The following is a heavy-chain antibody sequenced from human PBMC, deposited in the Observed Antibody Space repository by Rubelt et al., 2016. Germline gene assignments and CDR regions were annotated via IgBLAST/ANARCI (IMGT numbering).Heavy chain of an antibody. Sequence: QQVVPGGGVVQPGRSLRLSCAASGFTFSSYGMHWVRQAPGKGLEWVAVISYDGSNKYYADSVKGRFTISRDNSKNTLYLQMNSLRAEDTAVYYCEREIRVVVPAAMRYYYYYMDVWGKGTTVTVSS. CDR1: GFTFSSYG. CDR3: EREIRVVVPAAMRYYYYYMDV. D-gene: IGHD2-2*01. V-gene: IGHV3-30*03. CDR2: ISYDGSNK. J-gene: IGHJ6*03.